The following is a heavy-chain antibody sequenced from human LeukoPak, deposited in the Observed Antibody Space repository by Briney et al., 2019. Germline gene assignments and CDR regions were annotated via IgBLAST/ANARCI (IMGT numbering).Heavy chain of an antibody. V-gene: IGHV3-48*03. J-gene: IGHJ4*02. CDR2: ISSSGSTI. CDR3: ARATYYYDSSGYYPH. D-gene: IGHD3-22*01. CDR1: GFTFSSYE. Sequence: GGSLRLSCAASGFTFSSYEMNWVRQAPGKGLEWVSYISSSGSTIYYADSVKGRFTISRDNAKNSLYLQMNSLRAEDTALYYCARATYYYDSSGYYPHWGQGTLVTVSS.